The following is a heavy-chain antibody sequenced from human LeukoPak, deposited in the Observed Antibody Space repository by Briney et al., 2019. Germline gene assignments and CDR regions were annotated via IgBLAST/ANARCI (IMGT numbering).Heavy chain of an antibody. CDR2: IDWDDDK. CDR3: ARIARPGSSSGYHFDY. V-gene: IGHV2-70*01. J-gene: IGHJ4*02. Sequence: SGPALVKPTQTLTLTCTFSGFSISTSGMCVSWIRQPPGKALEWLALIDWDDDKYYITSLKTRLTISKDTSNNQVVLTMTNMDPVDTATYYCARIARPGSSSGYHFDYWGQGALVTVSS. CDR1: GFSISTSGMC. D-gene: IGHD2-2*01.